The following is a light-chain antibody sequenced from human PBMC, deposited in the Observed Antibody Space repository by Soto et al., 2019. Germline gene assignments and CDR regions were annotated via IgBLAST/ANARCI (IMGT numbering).Light chain of an antibody. CDR1: SSNIGSNT. V-gene: IGLV1-44*01. CDR3: AAWDDSLNGVV. CDR2: SSD. Sequence: QAVVSQPPSASGTPGQRVTMSCSGSSSNIGSNTVNWYQQLPGTAPKLFIYSSDHRPSGVPDRFSGSKSGTSASLAISGLQSEDEGDYYCAAWDDSLNGVVFGGGTKVTVL. J-gene: IGLJ3*02.